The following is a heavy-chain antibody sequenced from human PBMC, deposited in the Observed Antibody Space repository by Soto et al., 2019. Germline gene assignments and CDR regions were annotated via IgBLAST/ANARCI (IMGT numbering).Heavy chain of an antibody. CDR1: GFTFSSYS. CDR3: ARQSSLCSGGSCRSYYFDY. J-gene: IGHJ4*02. V-gene: IGHV3-21*01. CDR2: ISSSSSYI. Sequence: GGSLRLSCAASGFTFSSYSMNWVRQAPGKGLEWVSSISSSSSYIYYADSVKGRFTISRDNAKNSLYLQMNSLRAEDTAVYYCARQSSLCSGGSCRSYYFDYWGQGTLVTVSS. D-gene: IGHD2-15*01.